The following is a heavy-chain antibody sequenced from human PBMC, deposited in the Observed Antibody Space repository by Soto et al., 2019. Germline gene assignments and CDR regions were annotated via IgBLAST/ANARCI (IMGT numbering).Heavy chain of an antibody. CDR1: GDSISRSRSR. CDR3: ARQMSSGLWAFDS. CDR2: LSSTVIT. J-gene: IGHJ4*02. D-gene: IGHD6-19*01. V-gene: IGHV4-39*01. Sequence: AETLSLTCQVSGDSISRSRSRWVSWVRGPPGKGLEWIGSLSSTVITTHNPSLGSRFTISVDAPNNKFSLEVTSVTAADTGFYYCARQMSSGLWAFDSWGQGTPVTVSS.